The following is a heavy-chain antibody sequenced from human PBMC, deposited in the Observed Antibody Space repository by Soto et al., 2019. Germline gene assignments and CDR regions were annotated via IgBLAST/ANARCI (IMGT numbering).Heavy chain of an antibody. CDR2: ISAYNGNT. J-gene: IGHJ4*02. D-gene: IGHD3-3*01. Sequence: ASVKVSCKASGYTFISYGISWVRQAPGQGLEWMGWISAYNGNTNYADSVKGRFTISRDNSKNTLYLQMNSLRAEDTAVYYCARTQSEHITIFGVVIPGPFDYWGQGTLVTVSS. CDR1: GYTFISYG. CDR3: ARTQSEHITIFGVVIPGPFDY. V-gene: IGHV1-18*01.